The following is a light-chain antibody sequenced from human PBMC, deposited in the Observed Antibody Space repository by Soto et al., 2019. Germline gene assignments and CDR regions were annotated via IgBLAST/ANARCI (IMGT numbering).Light chain of an antibody. J-gene: IGLJ3*02. CDR2: TNN. CDR1: SSNIGAGYD. Sequence: QSVLTQPPSVSGAPGQRVTISCAGSSSNIGAGYDVHWYQQLPGTAPKLLIYTNNNRPSGVPDRCSASKSVATASLAITGLQAEDEADYYCQSYESSLSGRVFGGGTKLTVL. CDR3: QSYESSLSGRV. V-gene: IGLV1-40*01.